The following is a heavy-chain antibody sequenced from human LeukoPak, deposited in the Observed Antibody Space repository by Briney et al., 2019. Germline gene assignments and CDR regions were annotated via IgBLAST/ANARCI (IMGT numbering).Heavy chain of an antibody. CDR1: GGTFSSYA. J-gene: IGHJ4*02. D-gene: IGHD3-22*01. Sequence: GASVKVSCKASGGTFSSYAISWVRQAPGQGLEWMGGSIPIFGTANYAQKFQGRVTITADESTSTAYMDLSSLRSEDTAVYYCARGANRFTYYSDSSGYYYFDYWGQGTLVTVSS. CDR2: SIPIFGTA. CDR3: ARGANRFTYYSDSSGYYYFDY. V-gene: IGHV1-69*13.